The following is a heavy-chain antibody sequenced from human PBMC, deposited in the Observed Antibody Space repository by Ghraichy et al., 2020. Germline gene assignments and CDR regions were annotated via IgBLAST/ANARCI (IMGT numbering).Heavy chain of an antibody. CDR3: ARGGGGYFHIDY. D-gene: IGHD3-22*01. J-gene: IGHJ4*02. V-gene: IGHV1-18*01. Sequence: ASVKVSCKASDYTFTNFAINWVRQAPGQGLEWMGWISAYNHNTNYAQKLQGRVTMTTDTSTNTAYMELRSLISDDTAVYYCARGGGGYFHIDYWGQGTMVTVSS. CDR2: ISAYNHNT. CDR1: DYTFTNFA.